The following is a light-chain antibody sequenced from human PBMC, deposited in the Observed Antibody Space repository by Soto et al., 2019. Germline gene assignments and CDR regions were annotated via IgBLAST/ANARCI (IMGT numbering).Light chain of an antibody. J-gene: IGKJ1*01. CDR1: QTISSW. CDR3: QHYNSYSEA. CDR2: KAS. V-gene: IGKV1-5*03. Sequence: DIQVTQSPSTLSGSVGDRVTITRRASQTISSWLAWYQQKPGEAPKILIYKASTLKSGVPSRFRGSGSGTECTLTISRLQPDDFETYYCQHYNSYSEAFGQGTKVDIK.